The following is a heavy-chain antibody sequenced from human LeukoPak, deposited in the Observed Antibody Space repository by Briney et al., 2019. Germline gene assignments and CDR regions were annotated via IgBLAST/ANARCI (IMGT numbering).Heavy chain of an antibody. CDR3: ARSRITMVRGVIITRFGVDP. CDR2: MNPKSGNT. CDR1: GYTFTSYD. J-gene: IGHJ5*02. V-gene: IGHV1-8*01. D-gene: IGHD3-10*01. Sequence: ASVMVSCKASGYTFTSYDINWVRQATGQGLEWMGWMNPKSGNTGYAQKFQGRVTMTRNTSITTAYMELSSLRSEDTAVYYCARSRITMVRGVIITRFGVDPWGQGTLVTVSS.